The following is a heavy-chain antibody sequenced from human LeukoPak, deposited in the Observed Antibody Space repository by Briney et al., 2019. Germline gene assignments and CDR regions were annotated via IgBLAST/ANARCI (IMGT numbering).Heavy chain of an antibody. CDR3: ARDVPGYSSGWYGGDAFDI. CDR2: ISSSSSYI. Sequence: GGSLRLSCAASEFTFSSYSMNWVRQAPGKGLEWVSSISSSSSYIYYADSVKGRFTISRDNAKNSLYLQMNSLRAEDTAVYYCARDVPGYSSGWYGGDAFDIWGQGTMVTVSS. D-gene: IGHD6-19*01. V-gene: IGHV3-21*01. CDR1: EFTFSSYS. J-gene: IGHJ3*02.